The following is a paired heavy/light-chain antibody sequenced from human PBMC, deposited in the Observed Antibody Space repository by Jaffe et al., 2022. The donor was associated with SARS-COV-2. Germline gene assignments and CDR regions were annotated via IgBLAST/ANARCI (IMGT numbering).Light chain of an antibody. J-gene: IGKJ2*01. CDR1: QSVGSN. CDR3: QQYNNWYT. Sequence: EIVMTQSPATLSVSPGERATLSCRASQSVGSNLAWYQQKPGQAPRLLIDGASTRATGIPARFSGSGSGTDFTLTISSLQSEDFAVYYCQQYNNWYTFGQGTKLEIK. V-gene: IGKV3-15*01. CDR2: GAS.
Heavy chain of an antibody. CDR1: QFTFSTYV. CDR2: ISYDVSHA. J-gene: IGHJ4*02. D-gene: IGHD5-18*01. CDR3: AKVRSLDGGNSYQGFDS. Sequence: QVQLVQSGGGVVQPGRSLRLSCAASQFTFSTYVMHWVRQAPGKGLEWVAIISYDVSHAYYADSVKGRFTISRDNSKNTLYLQMNSLRAEDTAVYYCAKVRSLDGGNSYQGFDSWGQGTLVTVSS. V-gene: IGHV3-30*18.